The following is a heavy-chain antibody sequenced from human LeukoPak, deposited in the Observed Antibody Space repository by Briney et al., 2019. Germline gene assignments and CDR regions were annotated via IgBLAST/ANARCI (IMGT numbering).Heavy chain of an antibody. CDR1: GFTFSSYG. Sequence: GGSLRLSCAASGFTFSSYGMHWVRQAPGKGLEWVAVISYDGSNKYYADSVKGRFTISRDNSKNTLYLQMNSLRAEDTAVYYCARGYYYGSSGYNDAFDIWGQGTMVTVSS. CDR2: ISYDGSNK. CDR3: ARGYYYGSSGYNDAFDI. D-gene: IGHD3-22*01. V-gene: IGHV3-30*03. J-gene: IGHJ3*02.